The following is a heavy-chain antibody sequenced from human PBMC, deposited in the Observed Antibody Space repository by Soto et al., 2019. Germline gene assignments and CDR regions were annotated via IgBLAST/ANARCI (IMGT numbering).Heavy chain of an antibody. CDR2: IYVAGGT. D-gene: IGHD2-8*01. Sequence: EVQLVESGGGLIQPGGSLRLSCAASGFTVNSNNMNWVRQAPGKVLELVSVIYVAGGTFYAASVKGRFTISRDNSKNTLFLQMNYLRADDTAVYYCARHTNGPLNYWGQGTLVTVSS. CDR3: ARHTNGPLNY. CDR1: GFTVNSNN. J-gene: IGHJ4*02. V-gene: IGHV3-53*01.